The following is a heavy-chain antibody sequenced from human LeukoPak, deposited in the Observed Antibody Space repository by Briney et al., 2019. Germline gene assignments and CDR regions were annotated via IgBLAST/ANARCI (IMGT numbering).Heavy chain of an antibody. J-gene: IGHJ4*02. CDR1: GFTFSSYA. D-gene: IGHD3-3*01. V-gene: IGHV3-23*01. CDR2: IIGSSGST. CDR3: AKVPYYDFWSGYPYYFDY. Sequence: GGSLRLSCAASGFTFSSYAVSWVRQAPGKGLEWVSGIIGSSGSTYFADSVKGRFTISRDNSKNTLYLQMNSLRAEDTAVYYCAKVPYYDFWSGYPYYFDYWGQGTLVTVSS.